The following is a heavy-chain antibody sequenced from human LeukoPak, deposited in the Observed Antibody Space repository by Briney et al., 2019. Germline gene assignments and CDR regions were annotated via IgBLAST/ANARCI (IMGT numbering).Heavy chain of an antibody. Sequence: ASVKVSCKASGYTFTGYYMHWVRQAPGQGLEWMGWINPNSGGTNYAQKFQGRVTMTRDTSNSTAYMELSRLRSDDTAVYYCARDSSIAVAGNDYWGQGTLVTVSS. V-gene: IGHV1-2*02. CDR1: GYTFTGYY. D-gene: IGHD6-19*01. CDR2: INPNSGGT. J-gene: IGHJ4*02. CDR3: ARDSSIAVAGNDY.